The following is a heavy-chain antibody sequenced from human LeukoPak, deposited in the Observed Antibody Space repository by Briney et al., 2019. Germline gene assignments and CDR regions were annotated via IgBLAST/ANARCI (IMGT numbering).Heavy chain of an antibody. D-gene: IGHD3-22*01. V-gene: IGHV3-15*01. Sequence: PGGSLRLSCAASGFTFSNAWMSWVRQAPGKGLEGVGRIKSKTDGGTTDYAAPVKGRFTISRDDSKNTLYLQMNSLKTEDTAVYYCTTEVPSYYYDSSGYSNWGQGTLVTVSS. CDR2: IKSKTDGGTT. J-gene: IGHJ4*02. CDR3: TTEVPSYYYDSSGYSN. CDR1: GFTFSNAW.